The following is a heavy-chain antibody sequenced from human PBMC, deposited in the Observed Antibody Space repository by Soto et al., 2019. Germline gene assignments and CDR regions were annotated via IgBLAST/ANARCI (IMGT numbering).Heavy chain of an antibody. CDR1: GYTFTSYA. CDR2: INAGNGNT. Sequence: ASVKVSCKASGYTFTSYAMHWVRQAPGQRLEWMGWINAGNGNTKYSQKFQGRVTITRDTSASTAYMELSSLRSEDTAVYYCARVLTTVTTFRLGYYYMYVWGKGTTVTVS. D-gene: IGHD4-17*01. CDR3: ARVLTTVTTFRLGYYYMYV. V-gene: IGHV1-3*01. J-gene: IGHJ6*03.